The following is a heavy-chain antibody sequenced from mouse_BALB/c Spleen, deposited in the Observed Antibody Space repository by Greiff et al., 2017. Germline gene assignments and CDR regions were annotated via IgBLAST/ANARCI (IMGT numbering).Heavy chain of an antibody. CDR2: IDTSDSYT. D-gene: IGHD1-1*01. J-gene: IGHJ1*01. Sequence: QVQLQQPGAELVMPGASVKMSCKASGYTFTDYWMHWVKQRPGQGLEWIGAIDTSDSYTSYNQKFKGKATLTVDESSSTAYMQLSSLTSEDSAVYYCARMLTTVGYFDVWGAGTTVTVAS. CDR3: ARMLTTVGYFDV. V-gene: IGHV1-69*01. CDR1: GYTFTDYW.